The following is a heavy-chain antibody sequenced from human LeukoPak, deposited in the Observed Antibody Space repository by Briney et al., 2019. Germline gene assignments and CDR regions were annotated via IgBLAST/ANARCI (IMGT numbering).Heavy chain of an antibody. CDR1: GFTFSSYA. CDR3: AKGQLGIQSSKWFDP. Sequence: GGSLRLSCAASGFTFSSYAMHWVRQAPGKGLEWVAVISYDGSNKYYADSVKGRFTISRDNSKNTLYLQMNSLRPEDTAVYYCAKGQLGIQSSKWFDPWGQGTLVTVPS. V-gene: IGHV3-30*04. J-gene: IGHJ5*02. CDR2: ISYDGSNK. D-gene: IGHD7-27*01.